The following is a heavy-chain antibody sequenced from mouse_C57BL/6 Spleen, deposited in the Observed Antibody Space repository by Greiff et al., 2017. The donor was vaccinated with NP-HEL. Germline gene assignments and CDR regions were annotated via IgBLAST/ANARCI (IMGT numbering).Heavy chain of an antibody. Sequence: VQLKESGGGLVQPGGSLSLSCAASGFTFTDYYMSWVRQPPGKALEWLGFIRNKANGYTTEYSASVKGRFTISRDNSQSILYLQMNALRAEDSATYYCARYYYGSSFDYWGQGTTLTVSS. CDR3: ARYYYGSSFDY. J-gene: IGHJ2*01. V-gene: IGHV7-3*01. CDR1: GFTFTDYY. CDR2: IRNKANGYTT. D-gene: IGHD1-1*01.